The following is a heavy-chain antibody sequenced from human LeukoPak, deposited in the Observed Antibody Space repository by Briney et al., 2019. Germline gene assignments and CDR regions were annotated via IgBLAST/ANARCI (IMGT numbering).Heavy chain of an antibody. V-gene: IGHV1-8*01. J-gene: IGHJ5*02. D-gene: IGHD3-10*01. Sequence: GASVKVSYKASGYTFTSYDINWVRQATGQGLEWMGWMNPNSGNTGYAQKFQGRVTMTRDTSTSTVYMELSSLRSEDTAVYYCARVWFGAVNWFDPWGQGTLVTVSS. CDR2: MNPNSGNT. CDR3: ARVWFGAVNWFDP. CDR1: GYTFTSYD.